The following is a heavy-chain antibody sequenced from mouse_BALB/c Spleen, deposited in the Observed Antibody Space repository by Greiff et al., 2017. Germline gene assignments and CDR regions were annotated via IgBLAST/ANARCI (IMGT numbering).Heavy chain of an antibody. J-gene: IGHJ3*01. D-gene: IGHD2-14*01. Sequence: VKLQESGAELAKPGASVKMSCKASGYTFTSYCMHWVKQRPGQGLEWIGYINPSTGYTEYNQKFKDKATLTADKSYSTAYMQLSSLTSEDSAVYYCARERYAFAYWGQGTLVTVSA. CDR2: INPSTGYT. V-gene: IGHV1-7*01. CDR1: GYTFTSYC. CDR3: ARERYAFAY.